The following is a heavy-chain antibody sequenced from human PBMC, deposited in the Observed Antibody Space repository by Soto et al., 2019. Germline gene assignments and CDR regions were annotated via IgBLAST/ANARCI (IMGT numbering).Heavy chain of an antibody. V-gene: IGHV1-69*06. CDR3: ALSYGSYHYGAY. CDR2: IIPLFDSP. J-gene: IGHJ4*02. CDR1: GSPFTAYA. Sequence: QVQLVQSGAEVKNPGSSVKVSCTASGSPFTAYAITWLRQAPVQGLEWVGGIIPLFDSPNYAQRYQGRVTITADKSTSTSYMELTGLISDDTAVYYCALSYGSYHYGAYWGQGTLVTVSS. D-gene: IGHD4-17*01.